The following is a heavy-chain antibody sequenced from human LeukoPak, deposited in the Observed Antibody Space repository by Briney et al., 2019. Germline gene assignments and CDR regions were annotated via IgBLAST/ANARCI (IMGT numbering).Heavy chain of an antibody. CDR3: TRVPRESYSH. V-gene: IGHV1-8*01. J-gene: IGHJ4*02. CDR1: GYTFTSHD. CDR2: INPNSGNT. D-gene: IGHD1-26*01. Sequence: ASVKVSCKASGYTFTSHDINWVRQATGQGLEWVGYINPNSGNTGYAQKFQGRVTLTRDTSINTACMELTSLRSEDTAVYYCTRVPRESYSHWGQGTLVTVSS.